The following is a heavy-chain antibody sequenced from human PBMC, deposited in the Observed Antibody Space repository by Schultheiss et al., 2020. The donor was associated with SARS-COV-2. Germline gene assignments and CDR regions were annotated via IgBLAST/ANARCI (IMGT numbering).Heavy chain of an antibody. CDR3: AKDFDFWSGTDY. CDR1: GFTFSDYY. V-gene: IGHV3-69-1*01. CDR2: ISSSSTI. Sequence: GGSLRLSCAASGFTFSDYYMNWVRQAPGKGLEWVSSISSSSTIYYADSVKGRFTISRDNSKNTLYLQMNSLRAEDTAVYYCAKDFDFWSGTDYWGQGTLVTVSS. J-gene: IGHJ4*02. D-gene: IGHD3-3*01.